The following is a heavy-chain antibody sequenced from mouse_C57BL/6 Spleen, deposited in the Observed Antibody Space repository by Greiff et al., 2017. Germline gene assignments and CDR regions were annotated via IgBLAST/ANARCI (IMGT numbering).Heavy chain of an antibody. CDR2: IYPGSGST. Sequence: VQLQQPGAELVKPGASVKMSCKASGYTFTSYWITWVKQRPGQGLEWIGDIYPGSGSTNYNEKFKSKATLTVDTSASTAYMQLSSLTSEDSAVYYCSRSGFTTLDSDYWGQGTTLTVSS. V-gene: IGHV1-55*01. J-gene: IGHJ2*01. CDR1: GYTFTSYW. CDR3: SRSGFTTLDSDY. D-gene: IGHD2-12*01.